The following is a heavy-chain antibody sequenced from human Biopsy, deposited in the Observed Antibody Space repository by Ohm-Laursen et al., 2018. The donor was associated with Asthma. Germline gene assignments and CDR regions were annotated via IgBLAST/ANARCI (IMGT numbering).Heavy chain of an antibody. CDR1: GFTFSSYG. V-gene: IGHV3-30*03. CDR2: ISYDGSNK. D-gene: IGHD4-17*01. J-gene: IGHJ6*02. Sequence: SLRLSCAAFGFTFSSYGMHWVRQAPGKGLEWVAVISYDGSNKYYADSVKGRFTISRDNSKNTLYLQMNSLRAEDTAVYYCAREGGDYLSGYYYYNGMDVWGQGTTVTVSS. CDR3: AREGGDYLSGYYYYNGMDV.